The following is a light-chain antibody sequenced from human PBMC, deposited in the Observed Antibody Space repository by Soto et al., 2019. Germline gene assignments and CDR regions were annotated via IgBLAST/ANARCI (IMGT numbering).Light chain of an antibody. CDR3: QQRSNRPVT. Sequence: EIVLTQSPGTLSLSPGERATLSCRASQSVSSYLAWYQQKPGQAPRLLIYDASTRATGISARFSGSGSGTDFTLTISSLEPDDFAIYYCQQRSNRPVTFGQGTKVEVK. V-gene: IGKV3-11*01. J-gene: IGKJ1*01. CDR1: QSVSSY. CDR2: DAS.